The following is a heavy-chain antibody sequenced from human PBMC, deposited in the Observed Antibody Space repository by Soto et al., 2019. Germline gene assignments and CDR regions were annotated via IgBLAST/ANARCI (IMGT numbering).Heavy chain of an antibody. Sequence: ASVKVSCKASGYTFSSYAMHWVRQAPGQRLEWMGWINAGYGNTKSSQKFQDRVTISRATSASTAYMQLTSLRSDDTAVYYCARDTGDGTFDFWGQGTLVTVSS. CDR2: INAGYGNT. J-gene: IGHJ4*02. CDR3: ARDTGDGTFDF. V-gene: IGHV1-3*01. D-gene: IGHD7-27*01. CDR1: GYTFSSYA.